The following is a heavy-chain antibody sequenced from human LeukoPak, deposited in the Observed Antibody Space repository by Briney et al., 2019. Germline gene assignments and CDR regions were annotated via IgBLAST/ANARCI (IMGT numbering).Heavy chain of an antibody. D-gene: IGHD3-22*01. V-gene: IGHV3-15*01. CDR2: IKSKTDGGTT. J-gene: IGHJ4*02. Sequence: GGSLRLSCAASGFTFSNAWMSWVRQAPGKGLEWVGRIKSKTDGGTTDYAAPVKGRFTISRDDSKNTLYLQMNSLKTEDTAVYYCTTDVNYYDSSGYSYYDYWGQGTLVTASS. CDR3: TTDVNYYDSSGYSYYDY. CDR1: GFTFSNAW.